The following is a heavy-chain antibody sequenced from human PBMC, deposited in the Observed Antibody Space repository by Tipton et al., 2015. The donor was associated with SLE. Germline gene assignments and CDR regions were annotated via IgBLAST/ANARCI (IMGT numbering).Heavy chain of an antibody. CDR3: ARREGGNYAAAFDI. CDR2: IYYSGST. Sequence: GLVKPSETLSLTCTVSGGSISSYYWSWIRQPPGKGLEWIGYIYYSGSTNYNPSLKSRVTISVDTSKNQFSLKLTSVTAADTAMYYCARREGGNYAAAFDIWVQGTMVTVSS. D-gene: IGHD1-7*01. CDR1: GGSISSYY. V-gene: IGHV4-59*08. J-gene: IGHJ3*02.